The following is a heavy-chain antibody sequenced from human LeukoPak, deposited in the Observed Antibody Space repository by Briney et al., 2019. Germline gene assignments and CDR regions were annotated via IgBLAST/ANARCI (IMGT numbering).Heavy chain of an antibody. V-gene: IGHV4-34*01. CDR3: ARALREGIVVVPAAIVVFRPKSYWFDP. CDR2: INHSGST. Sequence: SETLSLTCAVYGGSFSGYYWSWIRQPPGKGLEWIGEINHSGSTNYNPSLKSRVTISVDTSKNQFSLKLSSVTAADTAVYYCARALREGIVVVPAAIVVFRPKSYWFDPWGQGTLVTVSS. CDR1: GGSFSGYY. J-gene: IGHJ5*02. D-gene: IGHD2-2*01.